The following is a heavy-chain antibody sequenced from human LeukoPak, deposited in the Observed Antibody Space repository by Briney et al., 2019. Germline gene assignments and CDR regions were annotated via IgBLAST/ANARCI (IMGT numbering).Heavy chain of an antibody. CDR1: GGSFSGYY. D-gene: IGHD3-10*01. CDR3: ARVRRHYYGSGSYSDY. J-gene: IGHJ4*02. V-gene: IGHV4-34*01. CDR2: INHSGST. Sequence: SETLSLTCAVYGGSFSGYYWSWIRQPPGKGLEWIGEINHSGSTNYNPSLKSRVTISVDTSKNQFSLKLSSVTAADTAVYYCARVRRHYYGSGSYSDYWGQGTLVTVSS.